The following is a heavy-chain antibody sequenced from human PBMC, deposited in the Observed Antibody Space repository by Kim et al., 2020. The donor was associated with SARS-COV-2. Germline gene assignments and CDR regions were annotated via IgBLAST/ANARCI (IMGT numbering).Heavy chain of an antibody. V-gene: IGHV4-61*08. CDR1: GGSVSSGGYY. CDR3: ARDNYGSGSSDGLDV. J-gene: IGHJ6*02. Sequence: SETLSLTCTVSGGSVSSGGYYWSWIRQPPGKGLEWIGYIHDSGNSNYNPSLRSRATTSMDTSKNQFSLKLSSVTAADTAVYHCARDNYGSGSSDGLDVWGQGTTVTVSS. D-gene: IGHD3-10*01. CDR2: IHDSGNS.